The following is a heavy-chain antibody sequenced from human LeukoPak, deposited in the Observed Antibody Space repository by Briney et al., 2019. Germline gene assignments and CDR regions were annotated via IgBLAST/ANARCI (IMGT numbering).Heavy chain of an antibody. CDR3: ARVDNIVVVPAASHYFDY. V-gene: IGHV3-20*04. J-gene: IGHJ4*02. D-gene: IGHD2-2*01. CDR1: GFTFDDYG. Sequence: PGGSLRLSCAASGFTFDDYGMSWVRQAPGKGLEWVSGINWNGGSTGYADSVKGRFTISRDNAKNSLYLQMNSLRAEDTALYYCARVDNIVVVPAASHYFDYWGQGTLVTVSS. CDR2: INWNGGST.